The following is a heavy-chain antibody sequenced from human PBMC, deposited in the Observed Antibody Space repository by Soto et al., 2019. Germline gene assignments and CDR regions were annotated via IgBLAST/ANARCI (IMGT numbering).Heavy chain of an antibody. CDR2: ISSSSSII. V-gene: IGHV3-21*01. D-gene: IGHD2-15*01. CDR1: GFTFSSYS. CDR3: ARAAVAGYWYFDL. Sequence: EVHLVESGGGLVKPGGSLRLSCAASGFTFSSYSMNWVRQAPGKGLEWVSSISSSSSIINYADSVKGRFTISRDNAKNSLYLQMNSLRDEDTAVYYCARAAVAGYWYFDLWGRGTLVTVSS. J-gene: IGHJ2*01.